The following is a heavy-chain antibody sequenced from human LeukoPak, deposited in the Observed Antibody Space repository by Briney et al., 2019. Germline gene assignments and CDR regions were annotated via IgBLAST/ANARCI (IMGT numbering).Heavy chain of an antibody. Sequence: GASVKVSCKVSGGTFSSYAISWVRQAPGQGLEWMGGIIPIFGTANYAQKFQGRVTITADKSTSTAYMELSSLRSEDTAVYYCASQPAAVNNWFDPWGQGTPVTVSS. D-gene: IGHD2-2*01. CDR3: ASQPAAVNNWFDP. V-gene: IGHV1-69*06. CDR1: GGTFSSYA. J-gene: IGHJ5*02. CDR2: IIPIFGTA.